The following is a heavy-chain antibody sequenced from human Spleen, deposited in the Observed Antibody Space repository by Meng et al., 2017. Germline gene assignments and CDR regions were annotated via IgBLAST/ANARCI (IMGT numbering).Heavy chain of an antibody. CDR1: GFTFSKYA. Sequence: GESLKIFCAASGFTFSKYAMIWVRPAPGKGLEWLSGISGSGDTTYYADSVEGRFTISRDNSKNTLSLQMNSLKTEDTAVYFCAKVWEGLAAAGGFDYWGQGTLVTVSS. CDR2: ISGSGDTT. CDR3: AKVWEGLAAAGGFDY. J-gene: IGHJ4*02. D-gene: IGHD6-13*01. V-gene: IGHV3-23*01.